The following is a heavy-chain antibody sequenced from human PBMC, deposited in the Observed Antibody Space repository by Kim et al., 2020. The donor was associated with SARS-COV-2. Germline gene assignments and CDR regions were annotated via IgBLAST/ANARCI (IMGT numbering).Heavy chain of an antibody. D-gene: IGHD6-6*01. V-gene: IGHV1-58*01. Sequence: SVKVSCKASGFTFTSSAVQWVRQARGQRLEWIGWIVVGSGNTNYAQKFQERVTITRDMSTSTAYMELSSLRSEDTAVYYCAADSGEEIVAARPRRVHFGETVGMDVWGQGTTVTVSS. J-gene: IGHJ6*02. CDR2: IVVGSGNT. CDR1: GFTFTSSA. CDR3: AADSGEEIVAARPRRVHFGETVGMDV.